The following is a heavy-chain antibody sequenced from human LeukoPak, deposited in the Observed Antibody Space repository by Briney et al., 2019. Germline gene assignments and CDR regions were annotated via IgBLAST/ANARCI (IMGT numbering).Heavy chain of an antibody. CDR2: IYHSGST. J-gene: IGHJ5*02. CDR3: ARRRGYCSSTSCPLNWFDP. CDR1: GGSISSSNW. Sequence: PSESLSLTCAVSGGSISSSNWWSWVRQPPGKGLEWIGEIYHSGSTYYNPSLKSRVTVSVDTSKNQFSLKLSSVTAADTAVYYCARRRGYCSSTSCPLNWFDPWGQGTLVTVSS. D-gene: IGHD2-2*01. V-gene: IGHV4-4*02.